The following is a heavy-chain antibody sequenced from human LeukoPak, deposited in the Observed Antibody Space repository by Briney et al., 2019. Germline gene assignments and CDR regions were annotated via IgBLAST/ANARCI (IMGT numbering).Heavy chain of an antibody. CDR3: ARDSGIPGRHWCFGL. CDR1: GYRFTAYY. V-gene: IGHV1-2*02. J-gene: IGHJ2*01. D-gene: IGHD6-13*01. CDR2: IYPSNGAT. Sequence: ASVKVSCKASGYRFTAYYMHWMRQAPGQGPEWMGCIYPSNGATEYAPKFHGRVAMTRDTSITTLFLEVDTLRSDDTAVYFCARDSGIPGRHWCFGLWGRGTLVTVSS.